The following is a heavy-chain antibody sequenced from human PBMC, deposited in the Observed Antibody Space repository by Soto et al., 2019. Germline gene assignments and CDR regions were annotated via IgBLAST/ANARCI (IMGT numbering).Heavy chain of an antibody. D-gene: IGHD6-6*01. CDR3: ARDRPEILNPTDHPLFDY. V-gene: IGHV3-74*01. Sequence: EVQLVESGGGLVQPGGSLRLSCAASGFTFSSHWMHWVRQVPGKGLVWVSRIKSDGSSTAYADSVKGRFTISRDNAKNTLYLQMKRLRAEDMAIYYCARDRPEILNPTDHPLFDYWGQGTLVTVSS. J-gene: IGHJ4*02. CDR2: IKSDGSST. CDR1: GFTFSSHW.